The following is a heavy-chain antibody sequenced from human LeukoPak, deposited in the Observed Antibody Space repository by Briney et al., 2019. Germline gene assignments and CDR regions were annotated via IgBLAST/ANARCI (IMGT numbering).Heavy chain of an antibody. CDR3: ARGYCSSTSSSSSDYYGMDV. V-gene: IGHV4-34*01. CDR2: INHSGST. J-gene: IGHJ6*02. CDR1: GGSFSGYY. D-gene: IGHD2-2*01. Sequence: PSETLSLTCAVYGGSFSGYYWSWIRQPPGKGLEWIGEINHSGSTNYNPSLKSRVTISVDTSKNQFSLKLSSVTAADTAVYYCARGYCSSTSSSSSDYYGMDVWGQGTTVTVSS.